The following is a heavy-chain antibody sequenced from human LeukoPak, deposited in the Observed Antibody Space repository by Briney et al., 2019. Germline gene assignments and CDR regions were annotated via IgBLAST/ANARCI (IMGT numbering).Heavy chain of an antibody. CDR1: GYTFTGYY. D-gene: IGHD3-22*01. V-gene: IGHV1-2*02. Sequence: GASVKVSCKASGYTFTGYYMHWVRQAPGQGLEWMGWINPNSGGTNYAQKFQGRVTMTRDTSISTAYMELSRLRSDDTAVYYCARRYYDSSGYSYYYYYYMDVWGKGTTVTVSS. CDR2: INPNSGGT. J-gene: IGHJ6*03. CDR3: ARRYYDSSGYSYYYYYYMDV.